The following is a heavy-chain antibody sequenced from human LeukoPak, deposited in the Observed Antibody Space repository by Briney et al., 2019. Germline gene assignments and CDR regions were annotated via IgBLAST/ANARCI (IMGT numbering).Heavy chain of an antibody. D-gene: IGHD3-9*01. J-gene: IGHJ4*02. CDR3: ARHENYDILTGYYNGGFDY. CDR2: IYYSGST. V-gene: IGHV4-31*03. CDR1: GGSISSAEYY. Sequence: SETLSLTCTVSGGSISSAEYYWSWIRQLPGKGLEWIGYIYYSGSTYYNPSLKSRVTISVDTSKNQFSLKLSSVTAADTAVYYCARHENYDILTGYYNGGFDYWGQGTLVTVSS.